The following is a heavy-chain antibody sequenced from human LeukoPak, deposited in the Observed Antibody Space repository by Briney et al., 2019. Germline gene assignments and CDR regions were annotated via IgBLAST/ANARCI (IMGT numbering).Heavy chain of an antibody. D-gene: IGHD6-19*01. Sequence: GGSLRLSCAASGFTFSSYWMSWVRQAPGKGLEWVANIKQGGSEKYYVDSVKGRFTISRDNALNSLSLHMSSLRAEDTAVYYCLRSTHSSADYWGQGTLVTVSS. J-gene: IGHJ4*02. V-gene: IGHV3-7*01. CDR2: IKQGGSEK. CDR1: GFTFSSYW. CDR3: LRSTHSSADY.